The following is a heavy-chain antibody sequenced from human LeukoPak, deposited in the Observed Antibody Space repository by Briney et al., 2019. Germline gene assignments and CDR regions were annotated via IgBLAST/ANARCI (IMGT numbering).Heavy chain of an antibody. CDR3: ARAKAYDSSGYRGDLDY. D-gene: IGHD3-22*01. CDR1: GGSISSGGYY. Sequence: PSETLSLTCTVSGGSISSGGYYWSWIRQHPGKGLEWIGYIYYSGSTYYNPSLKSRVTISVDTSKNQFSLKLSSVTAADTAVYYCARAKAYDSSGYRGDLDYWGQGTLVTVSS. V-gene: IGHV4-31*03. CDR2: IYYSGST. J-gene: IGHJ4*02.